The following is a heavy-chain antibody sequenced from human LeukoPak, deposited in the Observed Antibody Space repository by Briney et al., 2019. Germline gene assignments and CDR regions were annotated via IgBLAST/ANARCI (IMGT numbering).Heavy chain of an antibody. CDR2: ISYDGSNK. CDR3: AKDDCSGGSCYPGGTPDYYYYMDV. D-gene: IGHD2-15*01. Sequence: PGRSLRLSCAASGFTFSSYAMHWFRQAPGKGLEWVAVISYDGSNKYYADSVKGRFTISRDNSKNTLYLQMNSLRAEDTAVYYCAKDDCSGGSCYPGGTPDYYYYMDVWGKGTTVTVSS. J-gene: IGHJ6*03. V-gene: IGHV3-30*04. CDR1: GFTFSSYA.